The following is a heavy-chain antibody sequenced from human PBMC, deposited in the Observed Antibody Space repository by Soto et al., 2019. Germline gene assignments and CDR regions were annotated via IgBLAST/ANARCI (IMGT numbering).Heavy chain of an antibody. Sequence: SSETLSLTCAVYGGSFSGYYWSWIRQPPGKGLEWIGEINHSGSTNYNPSLKSRVTISVDTSKNQFSLKLSSVTAADTAVYYCARAYYYGSGTRRWFDPWGQGTLVTVSS. CDR1: GGSFSGYY. V-gene: IGHV4-34*01. J-gene: IGHJ5*02. CDR2: INHSGST. D-gene: IGHD3-10*01. CDR3: ARAYYYGSGTRRWFDP.